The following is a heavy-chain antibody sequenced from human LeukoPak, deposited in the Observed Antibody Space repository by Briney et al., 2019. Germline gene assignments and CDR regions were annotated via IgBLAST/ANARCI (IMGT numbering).Heavy chain of an antibody. V-gene: IGHV1-69*01. CDR1: GGTFSIYA. D-gene: IGHD6-19*01. CDR2: IIPIFGTA. CDR3: ARGGAPYSSGWYVY. Sequence: GSSVKVSCKASGGTFSIYAISWVRQAPGQGLEWMGGIIPIFGTANYAQKFQGRVTITPDESTSTAYMELSSLRSEDTAVYYCARGGAPYSSGWYVYWGQGTLVTVSS. J-gene: IGHJ4*02.